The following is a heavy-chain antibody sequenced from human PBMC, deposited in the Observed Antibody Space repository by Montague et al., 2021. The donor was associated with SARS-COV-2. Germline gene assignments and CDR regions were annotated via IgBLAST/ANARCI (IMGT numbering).Heavy chain of an antibody. D-gene: IGHD3-22*01. Sequence: SETLSPTCGVYGGSFGDDYRSWIRQPPGKGLEWIGDIKQSGSTNYNPSLKSRVTISVGTSKNQFSLKLTSVTAADTAVYFCARGHLSVSMIVVVFTSASYYVDYWGQGTQVTVSS. V-gene: IGHV4-34*01. CDR2: IKQSGST. J-gene: IGHJ4*02. CDR3: ARGHLSVSMIVVVFTSASYYVDY. CDR1: GGSFGDDY.